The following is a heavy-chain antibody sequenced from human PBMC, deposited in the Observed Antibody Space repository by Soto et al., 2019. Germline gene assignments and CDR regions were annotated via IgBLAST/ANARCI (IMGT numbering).Heavy chain of an antibody. CDR3: ARGQGYCSSTSCYTGMDV. Sequence: GASVKVSCKASGGTFSSYAISWVRQAPGQGLEWMGGIIPIFGTANYAQKFQGRVTITADESTSTAYMELSSLRSEDTAVYYCARGQGYCSSTSCYTGMDVWGQGTTVTVSS. CDR2: IIPIFGTA. D-gene: IGHD2-2*02. V-gene: IGHV1-69*13. CDR1: GGTFSSYA. J-gene: IGHJ6*02.